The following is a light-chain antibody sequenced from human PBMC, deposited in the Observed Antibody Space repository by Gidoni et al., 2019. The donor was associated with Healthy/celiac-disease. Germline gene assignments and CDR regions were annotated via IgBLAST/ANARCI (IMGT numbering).Light chain of an antibody. J-gene: IGKJ4*01. CDR1: QSISSY. V-gene: IGKV1-39*01. CDR2: AAS. Sequence: DIQMTQSPSSLSASVGDRVTLTCRASQSISSYLHWYQQKPGKAPKLLIYAASSLQSGVPSRFSGSGSGTDFTLTISSLQPEDFATYYCQQSYSTPLTFGGXTKVEL. CDR3: QQSYSTPLT.